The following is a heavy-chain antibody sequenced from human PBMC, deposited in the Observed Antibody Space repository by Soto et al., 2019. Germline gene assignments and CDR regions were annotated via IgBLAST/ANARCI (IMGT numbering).Heavy chain of an antibody. Sequence: QVQLVQSGAEVKKPGASVKVSCKASGYTFTDFHIHWVRQAPGQGLEWMGWVNPNSGGTNYAQKFQGWVTMTRDTSIRTDYMELSSLKSDDTALYYCARGSARLVVAGSPLQYYYYMDVWGKGTTVTVSS. CDR3: ARGSARLVVAGSPLQYYYYMDV. CDR1: GYTFTDFH. V-gene: IGHV1-2*04. CDR2: VNPNSGGT. D-gene: IGHD6-19*01. J-gene: IGHJ6*03.